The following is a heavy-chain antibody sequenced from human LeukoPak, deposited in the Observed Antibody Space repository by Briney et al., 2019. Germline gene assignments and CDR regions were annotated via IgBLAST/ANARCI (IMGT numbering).Heavy chain of an antibody. CDR3: TRDAGDTGSWYYFDY. CDR1: GFTFGGHT. D-gene: IGHD6-13*01. J-gene: IGHJ4*02. V-gene: IGHV3-49*04. CDR2: IEASSHGGTT. Sequence: PGRSLRLSCTTPGFTFGGHTMHWVRQAPGKGLEWVGFIEASSHGGTTEYAASVKGRFTISRDDSKSIAHLQMNSLKTEDTAVYYCTRDAGDTGSWYYFDYWGQGTLVTVSS.